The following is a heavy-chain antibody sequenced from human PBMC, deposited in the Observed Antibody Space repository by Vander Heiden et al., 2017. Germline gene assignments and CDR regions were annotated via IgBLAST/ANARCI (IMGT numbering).Heavy chain of an antibody. V-gene: IGHV3-23*01. CDR2: ITASGSST. Sequence: EVQLLESGAGLVRPRGSLRLSCAASGFSFGDDAMSWVRQAPGKGLEWVSSITASGSSTYYVDSVKGRFTVSRDNSKNTLSLQMSSLGAEDTAVYYCAKGSSDWRPGAFDIWGQGTLVTVSS. D-gene: IGHD6-19*01. CDR1: GFSFGDDA. CDR3: AKGSSDWRPGAFDI. J-gene: IGHJ3*02.